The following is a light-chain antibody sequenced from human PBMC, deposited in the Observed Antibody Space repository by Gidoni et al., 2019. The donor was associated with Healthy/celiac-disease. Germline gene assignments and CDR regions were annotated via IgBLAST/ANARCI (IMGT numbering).Light chain of an antibody. CDR2: DAS. V-gene: IGKV3-11*01. J-gene: IGKJ2*01. Sequence: EMVLTQSPATLSLSPGERATLSCRASQSVSSYLAWYQQKPGQAPRLLIYDASNRATGIPARFSGSGSGTDFTLTIISLEPEDFAVYYCQQRSNCPRNPFGQXTKLEIK. CDR1: QSVSSY. CDR3: QQRSNCPRNP.